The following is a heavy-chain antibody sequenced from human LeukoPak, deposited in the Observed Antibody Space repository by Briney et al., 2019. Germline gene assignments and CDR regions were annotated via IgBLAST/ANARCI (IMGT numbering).Heavy chain of an antibody. Sequence: GGSLRLSCAASGFTFSSYWMAWVRQAPGKGLEWVATIKQDGSEKYYVDSVKGRFTISRDNAKNSLYLQMNSLRAEDTAAYYCARMPRGPDHWGQGTLVTVSS. D-gene: IGHD2-2*01. J-gene: IGHJ5*02. CDR2: IKQDGSEK. V-gene: IGHV3-7*03. CDR1: GFTFSSYW. CDR3: ARMPRGPDH.